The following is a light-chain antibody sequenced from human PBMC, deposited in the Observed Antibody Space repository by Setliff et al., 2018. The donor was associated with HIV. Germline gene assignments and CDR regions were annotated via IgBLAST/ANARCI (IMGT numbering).Light chain of an antibody. CDR2: DVR. CDR1: SSDIGDYSY. CDR3: SSYRRSVTPLV. Sequence: QSVLTQPASVSGSPGQSITISCTGTSSDIGDYSYVSWYQHHPGKAPKLIIFDVRNRPSRVSNRFSASKSGTTASLTISGLQAEDEADYYCSSYRRSVTPLVLGTGTKVTVL. V-gene: IGLV2-14*03. J-gene: IGLJ1*01.